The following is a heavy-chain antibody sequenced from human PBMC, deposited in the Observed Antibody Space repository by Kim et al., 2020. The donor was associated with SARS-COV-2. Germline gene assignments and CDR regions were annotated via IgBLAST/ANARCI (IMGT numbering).Heavy chain of an antibody. CDR2: VDHSGTT. CDR1: GASISSSSC. V-gene: IGHV4-4*02. J-gene: IGHJ5*02. CDR3: ARGVSSAWTLRAWFDP. D-gene: IGHD3-22*01. Sequence: SETLSLTCVVSGASISSSSCWSWVRQPPGKGLEWIGEVDHSGTTSYNVSLKSRVTISVDKSKNQFSLGLNSVSAADTAVYYCARGVSSAWTLRAWFDPWGQGTLVTVSP.